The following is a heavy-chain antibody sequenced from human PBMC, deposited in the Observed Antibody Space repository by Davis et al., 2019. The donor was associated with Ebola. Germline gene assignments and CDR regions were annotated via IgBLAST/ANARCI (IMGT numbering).Heavy chain of an antibody. CDR2: ISYDGSNK. D-gene: IGHD4-17*01. Sequence: GESLKISCAASGFTFSSYWMSWVRQAPGKGLEWVAVISYDGSNKYYADSVKGRFTISRDNSKNTLYLQMNSLRAEDTAVYYCARSTTSDYWGQGTLVTVSS. V-gene: IGHV3-30-3*01. CDR1: GFTFSSYW. CDR3: ARSTTSDY. J-gene: IGHJ4*02.